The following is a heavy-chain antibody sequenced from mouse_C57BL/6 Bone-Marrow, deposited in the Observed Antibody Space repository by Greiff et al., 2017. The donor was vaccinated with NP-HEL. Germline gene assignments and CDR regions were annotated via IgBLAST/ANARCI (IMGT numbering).Heavy chain of an antibody. CDR1: GYTFTDYY. Sequence: DVQLQESGPVLVKPGASVKMSCKASGYTFTDYYMNWVKQSHGKSLEWIGVINPYNGGTSYNQKFKGKATLTVDKSSSTAYMELNSLTSEDSAVYDCARLEGPTRGYYAMDYWGQGTSVTVSS. CDR2: INPYNGGT. V-gene: IGHV1-19*01. CDR3: ARLEGPTRGYYAMDY. D-gene: IGHD2-10*01. J-gene: IGHJ4*01.